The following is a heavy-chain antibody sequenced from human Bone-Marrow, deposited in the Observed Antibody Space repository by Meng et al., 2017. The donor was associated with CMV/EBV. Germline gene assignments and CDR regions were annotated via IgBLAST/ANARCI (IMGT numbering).Heavy chain of an antibody. CDR2: ISSSGSTI. J-gene: IGHJ3*02. D-gene: IGHD3-16*02. CDR1: GFTFSDYY. Sequence: GESLKISCAASGFTFSDYYMSWIRQAPGKGLEWVSYISSSGSTIYYADSVKGRFTISRDNAKNSLYLQMNSLRAEDTAVYYCARTYDYVWGSYRYNGGHGFDIWGQGTMVTVSS. V-gene: IGHV3-11*01. CDR3: ARTYDYVWGSYRYNGGHGFDI.